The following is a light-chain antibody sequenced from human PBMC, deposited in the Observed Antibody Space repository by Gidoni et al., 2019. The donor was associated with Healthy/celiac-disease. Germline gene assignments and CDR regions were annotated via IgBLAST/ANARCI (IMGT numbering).Light chain of an antibody. CDR3: QQRSNWPQIT. J-gene: IGKJ5*01. CDR2: GAS. V-gene: IGKV3-11*01. CDR1: QSVSSY. Sequence: EIVLTQSPATLSLSPGERATLSCRASQSVSSYLAWDQQKPGQAPRLLIYGASNRATGIPARFSGSGSGTDFTLTISSLEPEDFAVYYCQQRSNWPQITFGQGTRLEIK.